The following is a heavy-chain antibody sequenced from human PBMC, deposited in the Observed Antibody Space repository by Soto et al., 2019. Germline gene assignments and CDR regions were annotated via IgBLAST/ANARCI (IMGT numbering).Heavy chain of an antibody. D-gene: IGHD3-22*01. V-gene: IGHV3-15*07. CDR2: IISNSDGGTS. CDR3: TTDEGDSRSFYNFDY. Sequence: EVQLVESGGGLGEPGGSLRLSCEASGFTFKNAWMSWLRQAPGGGREWVGRIISNSDGGTSGYAAPVNGRFTISRDDSKNTLYLQMNSLKTEDTAVYYCTTDEGDSRSFYNFDYWGQGALVTVSS. CDR1: GFTFKNAW. J-gene: IGHJ4*02.